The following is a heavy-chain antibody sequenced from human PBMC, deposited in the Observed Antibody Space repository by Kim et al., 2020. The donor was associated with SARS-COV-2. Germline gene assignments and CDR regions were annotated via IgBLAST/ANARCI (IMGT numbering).Heavy chain of an antibody. D-gene: IGHD1-26*01. J-gene: IGHJ4*02. CDR3: ARIPYGSNYVRDC. Sequence: YNPSLTSRVTLSVDTSKSPFSLQLTSVTAADTAVYYCARIPYGSNYVRDCWGQGSLVTVSS. V-gene: IGHV4-4*09.